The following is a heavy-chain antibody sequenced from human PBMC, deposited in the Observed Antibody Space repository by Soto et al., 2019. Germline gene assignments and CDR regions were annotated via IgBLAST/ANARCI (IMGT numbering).Heavy chain of an antibody. CDR2: IYYSGST. Sequence: TLSLTCTVSGGSISSYYWSWIRQPPGKGLEWIGYIYYSGSTNYNPSLKSRVTISVDTSKNQFSLKLSSVTAADTAVYYCARGNYDILTGYSLAHFDYWGQGTLVTVSS. V-gene: IGHV4-59*01. CDR3: ARGNYDILTGYSLAHFDY. J-gene: IGHJ4*02. D-gene: IGHD3-9*01. CDR1: GGSISSYY.